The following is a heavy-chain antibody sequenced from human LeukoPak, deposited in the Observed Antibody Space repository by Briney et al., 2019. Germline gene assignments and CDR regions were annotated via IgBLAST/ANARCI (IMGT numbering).Heavy chain of an antibody. CDR3: ARETLSRAPLSGSYYEGIFGGNWFDP. J-gene: IGHJ5*02. CDR1: GVSISSSSYY. Sequence: PSETLSLTCTVSGVSISSSSYYWGWIRQPPGKGLEWIGNIYYSGSTYYNPSLKSRVTISVDTSKNQFSLQVNSVTPEDTAVYFCARETLSRAPLSGSYYEGIFGGNWFDPWGQGTLVTVSS. CDR2: IYYSGST. D-gene: IGHD1-26*01. V-gene: IGHV4-39*07.